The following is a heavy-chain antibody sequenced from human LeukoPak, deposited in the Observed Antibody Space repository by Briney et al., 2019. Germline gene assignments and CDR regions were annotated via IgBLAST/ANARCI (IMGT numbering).Heavy chain of an antibody. D-gene: IGHD1-26*01. CDR1: GYTFTDYY. CDR3: AYVGATRWFDP. Sequence: ASVKISCKVSGYTFTDYYMHWVQQAPGKGLEWMGLVDPEDGETIYAEKFQGRVTITADTSKDTAYMELSSLRSEDTAVYYCAYVGATRWFDPWGQGTLVTVSS. CDR2: VDPEDGET. J-gene: IGHJ5*02. V-gene: IGHV1-69-2*01.